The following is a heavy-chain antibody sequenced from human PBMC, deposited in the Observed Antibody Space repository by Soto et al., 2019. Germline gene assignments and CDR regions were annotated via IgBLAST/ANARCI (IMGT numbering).Heavy chain of an antibody. Sequence: PGGSLRLSCAASGFTFSSYAMSWVRRAPGKGLEWVSAISGSGGSTYYADSVKGRFTISRDNSKNTLYLQMNSLRAEDTAVYYCAKSFDTMVRGVIHKRYYYYGMDVWGQGTTVTVSS. CDR1: GFTFSSYA. CDR3: AKSFDTMVRGVIHKRYYYYGMDV. D-gene: IGHD3-10*01. V-gene: IGHV3-23*01. J-gene: IGHJ6*02. CDR2: ISGSGGST.